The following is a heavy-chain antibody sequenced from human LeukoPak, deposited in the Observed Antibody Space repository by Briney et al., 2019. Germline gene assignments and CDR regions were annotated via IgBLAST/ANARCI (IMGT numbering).Heavy chain of an antibody. CDR3: ATQLRYFDWTNLYYFDY. CDR1: GGSFSGYY. J-gene: IGHJ4*02. Sequence: PSETLSLTCAVYGGSFSGYYWGWIRQPPGKGLEWIGSIYYSGSTYYNPSLKSRVTISVDTSKNQFSLKLSSVTAADTAVYYCATQLRYFDWTNLYYFDYWGQGTLVTVSS. CDR2: IYYSGST. V-gene: IGHV4-39*01. D-gene: IGHD3-9*01.